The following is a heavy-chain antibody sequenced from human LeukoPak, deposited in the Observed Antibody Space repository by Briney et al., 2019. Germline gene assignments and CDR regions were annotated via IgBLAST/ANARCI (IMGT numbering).Heavy chain of an antibody. CDR2: INPYNGET. V-gene: IGHV1-18*01. J-gene: IGHJ4*02. CDR3: RGEGSSGRLFY. D-gene: IGHD6-19*01. CDR1: GYTFTSYC. Sequence: GSVKVSCKASGYTFTSYCISWVRQAPGQGLEWVGWINPYNGETNYVQTLRGRVTMTTETTTSTAYMELRSLRYDEAAVYYCRGEGSSGRLFYWGQGTLVTVSS.